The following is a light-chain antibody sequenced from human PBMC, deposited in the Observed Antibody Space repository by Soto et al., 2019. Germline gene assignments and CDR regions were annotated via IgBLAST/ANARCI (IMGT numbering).Light chain of an antibody. CDR3: LQHTTYPLLT. V-gene: IGKV1-17*01. CDR1: QGIRSD. CDR2: GAS. Sequence: DIQITQSPSSLSASVGDRVTITCRASQGIRSDLGWYQQKPGKAPKRLIYGASNLQSGVPSRFSGSESGTEFTLTISSLQPEDSATYYCLQHTTYPLLTFGGGTKVQIK. J-gene: IGKJ4*01.